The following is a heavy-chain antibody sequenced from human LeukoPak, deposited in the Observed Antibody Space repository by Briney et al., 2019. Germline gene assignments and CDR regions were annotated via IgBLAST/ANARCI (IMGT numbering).Heavy chain of an antibody. Sequence: GGSLRLSCAASGFRFSDFTMTWVRQAPGKGPEWVSAIGGRGGSTYYADSLGGRFTISRDNSKDMVYLQMNSLKVEDTATYYCGKEGGAWGQGTLVTVSS. CDR2: IGGRGGST. V-gene: IGHV3-23*01. CDR1: GFRFSDFT. CDR3: GKEGGA. J-gene: IGHJ5*02. D-gene: IGHD3-16*01.